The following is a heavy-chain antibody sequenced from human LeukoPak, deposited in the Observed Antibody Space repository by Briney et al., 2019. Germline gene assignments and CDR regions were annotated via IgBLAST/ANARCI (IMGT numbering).Heavy chain of an antibody. CDR3: ATFGSYSY. V-gene: IGHV3-48*02. J-gene: IGHJ4*02. Sequence: GGSLRLSCAASGFSFSSYSINWVRQAPGKGLEWVSYISTTGSTIYYADSVKGRFTISRDNAKNSLYLQMNSLRDEDTAVYYCATFGSYSYWGQGTLVTVSS. D-gene: IGHD1-26*01. CDR2: ISTTGSTI. CDR1: GFSFSSYS.